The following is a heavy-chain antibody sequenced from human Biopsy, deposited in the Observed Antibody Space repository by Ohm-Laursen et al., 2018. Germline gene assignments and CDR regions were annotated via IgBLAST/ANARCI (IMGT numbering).Heavy chain of an antibody. CDR3: ARGPHSGSHSCFDY. D-gene: IGHD1-26*01. J-gene: IGHJ4*02. V-gene: IGHV1-69*01. CDR2: IIPMFGTA. Sequence: GSSVKVSCKASGGTFIIYAISWVRQAPGQGLEWMGGIIPMFGTANYAQMFQGRVTISADESTSTSYMELSSLTTEDTAIYYCARGPHSGSHSCFDYWGRGTLVTVSS. CDR1: GGTFIIYA.